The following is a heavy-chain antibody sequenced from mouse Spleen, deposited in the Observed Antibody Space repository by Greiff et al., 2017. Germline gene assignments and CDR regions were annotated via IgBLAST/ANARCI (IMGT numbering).Heavy chain of an antibody. V-gene: IGHV1-5*01. CDR3: TRVTTVVARYFDV. CDR2: IYPGNSDT. D-gene: IGHD1-1*01. J-gene: IGHJ1*03. Sequence: EVQRVESGTVLARPGASVKMSCKTSGYTFTSYWMHWVKQRPGQGLEWIGAIYPGNSDTSYNQKFKGKAKLTAVTSASTAYMELSSLTNEDSAVYYCTRVTTVVARYFDVWGTGTTVTVSS. CDR1: GYTFTSYW.